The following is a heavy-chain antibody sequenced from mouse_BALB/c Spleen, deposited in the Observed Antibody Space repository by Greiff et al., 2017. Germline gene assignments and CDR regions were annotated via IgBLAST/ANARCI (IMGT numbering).Heavy chain of an antibody. CDR3: AREGLRTFDY. V-gene: IGHV5-4*02. CDR2: ISDGGSYT. CDR1: GFTFSDYY. D-gene: IGHD1-1*01. J-gene: IGHJ2*01. Sequence: DVKLVESGGGLVKPGGSLKLSCAASGFTFSDYYMYWVRQTPEKRLEWVATISDGGSYTYYPDSVKGRFTISRDNAKNNLYLQMSSLKSEDTAMYYCAREGLRTFDYWGQGTTLTVSS.